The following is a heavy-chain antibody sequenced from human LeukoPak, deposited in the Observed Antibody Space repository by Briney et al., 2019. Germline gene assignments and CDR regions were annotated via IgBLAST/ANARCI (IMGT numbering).Heavy chain of an antibody. Sequence: PSETLSLTCAVYGGSFSGYYWSWLRQPPGKGLEWIGEINHSGSTNYNPSLKSRVTISVDPSKNQFSLKLSSVTAADTAAYYCATENILTGSFPDYWGQGTRVTVSS. CDR1: GGSFSGYY. J-gene: IGHJ4*02. CDR2: INHSGST. D-gene: IGHD7-27*01. CDR3: ATENILTGSFPDY. V-gene: IGHV4-34*01.